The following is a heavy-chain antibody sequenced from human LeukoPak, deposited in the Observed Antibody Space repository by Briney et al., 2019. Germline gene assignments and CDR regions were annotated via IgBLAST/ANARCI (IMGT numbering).Heavy chain of an antibody. CDR2: INPNSGGT. Sequence: ASVKVSCKASGYTFTGYYMHWVRQAPGQGLEWMGWINPNSGGTNYAQKFQGRVTMTRDTSISTAYMELSRLRSDDTAVYYCARETPVGATTQYYFDYWGQGTLVTVSS. D-gene: IGHD1-26*01. CDR1: GYTFTGYY. V-gene: IGHV1-2*02. CDR3: ARETPVGATTQYYFDY. J-gene: IGHJ4*02.